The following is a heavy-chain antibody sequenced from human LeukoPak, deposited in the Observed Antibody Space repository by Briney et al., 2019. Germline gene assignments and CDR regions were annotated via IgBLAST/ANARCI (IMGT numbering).Heavy chain of an antibody. CDR3: VRRDNTGWNYFDY. D-gene: IGHD6-19*01. Sequence: SETLSLTCTVSGGSIDSHYWSWIRPPPPKGLEWIGDIYYSGSTKYNPPLKSRVTISVDTSKNHLSLKLSSVLAADTAIYYCVRRDNTGWNYFDYWGQGILVTVSS. V-gene: IGHV4-59*08. CDR2: IYYSGST. CDR1: GGSIDSHY. J-gene: IGHJ4*02.